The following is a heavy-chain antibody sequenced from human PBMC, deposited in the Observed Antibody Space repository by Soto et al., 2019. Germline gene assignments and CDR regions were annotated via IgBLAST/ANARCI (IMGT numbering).Heavy chain of an antibody. CDR1: GGSLSSGGYY. D-gene: IGHD3-3*01. Sequence: SETLSLTCTVSGGSLSSGGYYWSWLRQHPGKGLEWIGYIYYSGSTYYNPALKSRVTISVDTSKNQFSLKLSSVTAADTAVYYCASLGYYDFWSGYSLFGYYGMDVWGQGNTVTV. J-gene: IGHJ6*02. CDR2: IYYSGST. V-gene: IGHV4-31*03. CDR3: ASLGYYDFWSGYSLFGYYGMDV.